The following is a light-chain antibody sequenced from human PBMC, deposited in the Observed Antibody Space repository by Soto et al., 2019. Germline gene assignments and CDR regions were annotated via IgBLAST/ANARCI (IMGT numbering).Light chain of an antibody. J-gene: IGKJ1*01. CDR3: QQRNMWPRT. V-gene: IGKV3-11*01. CDR1: QNINSD. Sequence: EIVLTQSPATLSLSPGERATLSCRASQNINSDLAWYQQRPGQPPRLLIYDASNRAPGIPARFGGSGSGADFTLSSSSLEPEDFAVYHCQQRNMWPRTFGQGTRVEIK. CDR2: DAS.